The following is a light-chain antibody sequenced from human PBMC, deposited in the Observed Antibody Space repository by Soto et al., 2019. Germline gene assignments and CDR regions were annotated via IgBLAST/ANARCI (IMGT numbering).Light chain of an antibody. CDR2: TND. V-gene: IGLV1-47*02. CDR1: SSNVGVNY. J-gene: IGLJ1*01. CDR3: SSYAGSNNFV. Sequence: QSVLTQPPSVSGTPGQRVTIYCSGSSSNVGVNYVYWYQHFPGTAPKLLIHTNDQRPSGVPDRFSGSKSSNTASLTVSGLQAEDEADYYCSSYAGSNNFVFGTGTKLTVL.